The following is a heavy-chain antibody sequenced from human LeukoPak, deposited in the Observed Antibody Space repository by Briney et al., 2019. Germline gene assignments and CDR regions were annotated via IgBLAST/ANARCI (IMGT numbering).Heavy chain of an antibody. J-gene: IGHJ3*02. V-gene: IGHV3-7*01. CDR3: ARIAAAGRVKAFDI. Sequence: GGSLRLSCAASGFTFSSYSMNWVRQAPGKGLEWVANIKQDGSEKYYVDSVKGRFTISRDNAKNSLYLQMNSLRAEDTAVYYCARIAAAGRVKAFDIWGQGTTVTVSS. CDR2: IKQDGSEK. CDR1: GFTFSSYS. D-gene: IGHD6-13*01.